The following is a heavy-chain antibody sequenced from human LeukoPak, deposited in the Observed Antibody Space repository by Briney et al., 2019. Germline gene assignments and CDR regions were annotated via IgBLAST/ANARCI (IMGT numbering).Heavy chain of an antibody. CDR3: ARDGGRVRGYSSGPDY. Sequence: GGSLRLSCAASGFTLSSFEVSWVRQAPGKGLEWISYISSSGSTLYYADSVKGRFTICRDNVKNSLILQMDSLRAEDTAVYYCARDGGRVRGYSSGPDYWGQGTLVTVSS. CDR2: ISSSGSTL. V-gene: IGHV3-48*03. D-gene: IGHD5-18*01. J-gene: IGHJ4*02. CDR1: GFTLSSFE.